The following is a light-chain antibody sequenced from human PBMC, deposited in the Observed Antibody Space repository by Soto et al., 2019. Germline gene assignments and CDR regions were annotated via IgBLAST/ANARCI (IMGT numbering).Light chain of an antibody. J-gene: IGKJ1*01. CDR1: QSVSSN. CDR2: DAS. CDR3: QQYNNWPPLT. V-gene: IGKV3-15*01. Sequence: EIVMTQSPATLSVSPGESATLSCRASQSVSSNLAWHQQKPGQAPRILIYDASTRATGIPARFSGSGSGTEFTLTISSLQSEDFAVYYCQQYNNWPPLTFGQGTKVDIK.